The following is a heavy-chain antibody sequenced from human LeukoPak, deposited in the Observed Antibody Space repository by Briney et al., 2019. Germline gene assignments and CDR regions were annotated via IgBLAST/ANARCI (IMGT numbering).Heavy chain of an antibody. CDR2: ISYDGSNK. D-gene: IGHD2-2*01. CDR1: GFTFSSYA. J-gene: IGHJ5*02. CDR3: AKDRHAPGRYCSSTICFPFDP. Sequence: GGSLRLSCAASGFTFSSYAMHWVRQAPGEGLEWVAVISYDGSNKYYADSVKGRFTISRDNSKNTLYLQMNSLRAEDTAVYYCAKDRHAPGRYCSSTICFPFDPWGQGTLVTVSS. V-gene: IGHV3-30*04.